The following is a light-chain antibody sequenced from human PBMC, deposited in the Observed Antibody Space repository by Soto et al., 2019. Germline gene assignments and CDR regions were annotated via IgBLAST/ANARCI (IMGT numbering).Light chain of an antibody. J-gene: IGKJ5*01. CDR2: DAS. Sequence: DIVLTQSLDTLSLSPGESATLSCRASQSLGRYLAWYQQKPGQAPRLLIYDASNRATGIPARFSGSGSGTDFTLTISSLQSEDYAVYYCQQYNNWLSFGQGTRLEIK. CDR1: QSLGRY. V-gene: IGKV3-11*01. CDR3: QQYNNWLS.